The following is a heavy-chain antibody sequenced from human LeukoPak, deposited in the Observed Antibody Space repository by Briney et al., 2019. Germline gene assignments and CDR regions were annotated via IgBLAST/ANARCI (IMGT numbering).Heavy chain of an antibody. CDR2: IRSKTDGGTT. CDR3: TTDKDSIAPVTTDRPNWFDP. D-gene: IGHD4-17*01. V-gene: IGHV3-15*01. Sequence: GGSLRLSCAASGFTFSNAWMSWVRQAPGKGLEWVGRIRSKTDGGTTDYAAPVKGRFTISRDDSKNTLYLQMNSLKTEDTAVYYCTTDKDSIAPVTTDRPNWFDPWGQGTLVTVSS. CDR1: GFTFSNAW. J-gene: IGHJ5*02.